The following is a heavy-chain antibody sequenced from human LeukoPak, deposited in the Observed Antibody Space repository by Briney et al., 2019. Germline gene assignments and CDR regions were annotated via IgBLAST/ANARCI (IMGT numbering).Heavy chain of an antibody. D-gene: IGHD1-26*01. CDR1: GFTFSNAW. J-gene: IGHJ4*02. V-gene: IGHV3-15*01. Sequence: KPGGSLRLSCAASGFTFSNAWMNWVRQAPGKGLEWVGRIKSKTDGGTTDYAAPVKGRFTISRDDSTNTLFLQMNSLKTEDTALYYCTRIIKSGSFDYWGQGTLVTVSS. CDR2: IKSKTDGGTT. CDR3: TRIIKSGSFDY.